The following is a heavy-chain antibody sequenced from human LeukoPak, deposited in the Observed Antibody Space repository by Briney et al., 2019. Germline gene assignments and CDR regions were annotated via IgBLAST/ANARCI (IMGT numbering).Heavy chain of an antibody. V-gene: IGHV3-23*01. CDR3: AKALGSYYYDY. CDR2: ISGSAGSA. CDR1: GFTFSRYA. Sequence: GGSLRLSCAASGFTFSRYAMSWVRQAPGKGLECVSTISGSAGSASYADSVKGRFTISRDSSKNTLYLQMNSLRAEDTAVYYCAKALGSYYYDYWGQGTLVTVSS. J-gene: IGHJ4*02.